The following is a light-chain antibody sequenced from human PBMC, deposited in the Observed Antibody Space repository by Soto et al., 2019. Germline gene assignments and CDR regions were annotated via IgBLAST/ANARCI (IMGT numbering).Light chain of an antibody. CDR3: QQRSNWPTIA. V-gene: IGKV3-15*01. CDR2: GAS. J-gene: IGKJ5*01. Sequence: EIVMTQSPATLSVSPGERATLSCRASQSVSSSLVWYQQKPGQAPRLLIYGASTRATGIPARFSGSGSGTDFTLTISSLEPEDFAVYYCQQRSNWPTIAFGQGTRLEIK. CDR1: QSVSSS.